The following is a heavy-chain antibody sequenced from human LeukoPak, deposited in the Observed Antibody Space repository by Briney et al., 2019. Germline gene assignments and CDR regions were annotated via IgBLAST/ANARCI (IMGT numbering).Heavy chain of an antibody. CDR3: AREGDIMVTGNWFDP. J-gene: IGHJ5*02. CDR2: INHSGST. D-gene: IGHD3-16*01. V-gene: IGHV4-34*01. Sequence: SETLSLTCAVYGGSFGGYYWSWIRQPPGKGLEWIGEINHSGSTNYNPSLKSRVTISVDSSKNQFSLKLSSVTAADTAVYYCAREGDIMVTGNWFDPWGQGTLVTVSS. CDR1: GGSFGGYY.